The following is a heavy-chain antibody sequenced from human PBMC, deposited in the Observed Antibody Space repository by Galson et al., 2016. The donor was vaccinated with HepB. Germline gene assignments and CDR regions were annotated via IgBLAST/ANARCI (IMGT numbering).Heavy chain of an antibody. V-gene: IGHV6-1*01. CDR1: GDSVSSNSAA. CDR3: AGASNDYISY. J-gene: IGHJ4*02. Sequence: CAISGDSVSSNSAARSWVRQSPSRGLEWLGRTSYRSKWFRGYAVSVKGRITINPDTSKNQFSLKLDSVTPEDTAVYYCAGASNDYISYWGQGTLVTVSS. CDR2: TSYRSKWFR.